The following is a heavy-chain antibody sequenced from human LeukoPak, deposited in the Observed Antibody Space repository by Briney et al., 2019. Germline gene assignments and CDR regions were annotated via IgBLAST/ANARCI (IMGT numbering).Heavy chain of an antibody. V-gene: IGHV3-74*01. J-gene: IGHJ6*03. CDR3: AREEYSSSSFSMDV. D-gene: IGHD6-6*01. CDR1: GFTFSDYY. CDR2: INSDGSST. Sequence: GGSLRLSCAPAGFTFSDYYMSWVRQAPGKGLVWVSRINSDGSSTSYADSVKGRFTISRDNAKNTLYLQMNSLRAEDTAVYYCAREEYSSSSFSMDVWGKGTTVTVSS.